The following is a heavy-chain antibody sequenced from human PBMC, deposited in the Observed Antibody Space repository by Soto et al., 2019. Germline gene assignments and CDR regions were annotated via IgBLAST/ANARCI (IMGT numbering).Heavy chain of an antibody. V-gene: IGHV4-34*01. J-gene: IGHJ6*03. CDR3: ARGGGYYDYIWGSYRYYMDV. CDR1: GGSFSGYY. D-gene: IGHD3-16*02. CDR2: INHSGST. Sequence: SETLSLTCAVYGGSFSGYYWSWIRQPPGKGLEWIGEINHSGSTNYNPSLKSRATISVDTSKNQFSLKLSSVTAADTAVYYCARGGGYYDYIWGSYRYYMDVWGKGTTVTVSS.